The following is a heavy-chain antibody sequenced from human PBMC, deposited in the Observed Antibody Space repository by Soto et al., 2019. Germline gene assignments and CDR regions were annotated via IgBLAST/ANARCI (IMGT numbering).Heavy chain of an antibody. CDR1: GYSFTSYW. Sequence: GESLKISCKGSGYSFTSYWIGWVRQMPGKGLEWMGIIYPGDSDTRYSPPFQGQVTISADKSISTAYLQWSSLKASDTAMYYCARQQRYSSGWGPYYYGMGVWGQGTTVTVSS. CDR2: IYPGDSDT. D-gene: IGHD6-19*01. CDR3: ARQQRYSSGWGPYYYGMGV. V-gene: IGHV5-51*01. J-gene: IGHJ6*02.